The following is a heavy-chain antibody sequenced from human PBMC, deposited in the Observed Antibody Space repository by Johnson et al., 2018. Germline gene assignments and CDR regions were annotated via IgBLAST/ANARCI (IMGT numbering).Heavy chain of an antibody. J-gene: IGHJ6*02. Sequence: QVQLVESGAEVKKPGSSVKVSCKASGGTFSSYAISWVRQAPGQGLEWMGGIIPIFGTAHYAQKFQGRVTITADESTSTAYMELSSLRSEDTAVDYCARVGWPVVNKDYYYGMDVWGQGTTVTVSS. CDR2: IIPIFGTA. CDR1: GGTFSSYA. V-gene: IGHV1-69*01. D-gene: IGHD4-23*01. CDR3: ARVGWPVVNKDYYYGMDV.